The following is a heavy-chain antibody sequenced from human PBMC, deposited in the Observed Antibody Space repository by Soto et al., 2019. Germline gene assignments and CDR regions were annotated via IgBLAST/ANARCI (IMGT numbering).Heavy chain of an antibody. CDR2: ISGGSSYT. D-gene: IGHD2-21*01. J-gene: IGHJ4*02. V-gene: IGHV3-11*06. Sequence: ESGGGLVKPGGSLRLACAASGFSFGDSYMSWVRQAPGKGLEWLSYISGGSSYTNYADSVKGRFTISRDNAKRSLYLEMNSLIADDTAVYYCAKTIVAASGYYFDHWGQGNLVTVSS. CDR3: AKTIVAASGYYFDH. CDR1: GFSFGDSY.